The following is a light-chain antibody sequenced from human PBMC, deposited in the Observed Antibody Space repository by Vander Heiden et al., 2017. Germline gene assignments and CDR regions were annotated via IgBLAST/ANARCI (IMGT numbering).Light chain of an antibody. V-gene: IGKV1-39*01. CDR3: QQTYSMPFT. J-gene: IGKJ3*01. Sequence: DIQMTQSPSSLSASVGDRVTITCRASQSITTYLNWYQQKPGKAPIILIFGASTLQSGFPSRFSGSASGTDFTLTITSLQPEDFATYYCQQTYSMPFTFGPGTKVDIE. CDR2: GAS. CDR1: QSITTY.